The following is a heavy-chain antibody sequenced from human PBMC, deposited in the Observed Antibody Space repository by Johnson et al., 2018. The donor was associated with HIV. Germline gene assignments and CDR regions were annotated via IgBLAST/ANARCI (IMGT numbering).Heavy chain of an antibody. J-gene: IGHJ3*02. V-gene: IGHV3-15*01. CDR2: IKSKTEGGTT. D-gene: IGHD3-22*01. CDR1: GFTFNNAW. Sequence: VQLVESGGGLIKPGGSLRLSCAASGFTFNNAWMSWVLQGPGTGLEWVGRIKSKTEGGTTDYAAYVKGRFTISRDDSKNTLYLEMNSLKIEDTAVYYCTTAGSSGSAHAFDIWGQGTMVTVSS. CDR3: TTAGSSGSAHAFDI.